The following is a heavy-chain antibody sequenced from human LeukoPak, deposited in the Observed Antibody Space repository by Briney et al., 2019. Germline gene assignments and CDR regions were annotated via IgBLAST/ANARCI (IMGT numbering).Heavy chain of an antibody. V-gene: IGHV4-39*01. CDR3: ARQSSSEGYPRSFDY. Sequence: SSETLSLTCTVCSGSVSSSSYYWAWIRQPPAKGLEWIGSLYYNGYTYNSPSLKSRVTISVDTSRNQFSLGLSYVTAADTAVYYCARQSSSEGYPRSFDYWGQGTLVTVSS. CDR2: LYYNGYT. J-gene: IGHJ4*02. D-gene: IGHD1-26*01. CDR1: SGSVSSSSYY.